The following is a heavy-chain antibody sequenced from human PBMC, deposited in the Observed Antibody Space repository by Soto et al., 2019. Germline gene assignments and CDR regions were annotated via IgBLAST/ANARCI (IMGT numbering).Heavy chain of an antibody. CDR1: GLTFSSYD. D-gene: IGHD6-6*01. CDR2: IGTAGDP. J-gene: IGHJ2*01. Sequence: EVQLVESGGGLVQPGGSLRLSCAASGLTFSSYDMHWVRKATGKGLEWVSAIGTAGDPYYPVSVKGRCTISRENAKNSLYLQMNSLRAWDTAVYYCARGLAARPGWHWYFYLVVRGTLVTVSS. CDR3: ARGLAARPGWHWYFYL. V-gene: IGHV3-13*05.